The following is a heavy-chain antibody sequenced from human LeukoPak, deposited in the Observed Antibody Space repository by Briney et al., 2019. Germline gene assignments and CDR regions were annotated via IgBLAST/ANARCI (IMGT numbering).Heavy chain of an antibody. Sequence: PGGSLRLSCAASGFTFSSYTMRWVRQAPGTGLEWVSSISGSGGGTYYADSVKGRFTISRDNSKNTVYLQMNGLGAEDTAVYFCARRALGGLFHFDYWGQGTLVTVSS. CDR2: ISGSGGGT. D-gene: IGHD3-10*01. J-gene: IGHJ4*02. CDR1: GFTFSSYT. V-gene: IGHV3-23*01. CDR3: ARRALGGLFHFDY.